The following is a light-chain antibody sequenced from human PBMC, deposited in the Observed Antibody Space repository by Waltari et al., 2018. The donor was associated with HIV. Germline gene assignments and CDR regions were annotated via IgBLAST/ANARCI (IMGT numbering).Light chain of an antibody. CDR1: SNNIGSQG. V-gene: IGLV10-54*01. Sequence: QSGLTQPPSVSKTLRQTATIPCTGDSNNIGSQGAAWFQHHHGHPPKLLSYRNDNRPSGVSGKFSASRSGDTAYLSISSLQSEDEADYYCSSWDLALNAWVFGGGTKLTVL. J-gene: IGLJ3*02. CDR3: SSWDLALNAWV. CDR2: RND.